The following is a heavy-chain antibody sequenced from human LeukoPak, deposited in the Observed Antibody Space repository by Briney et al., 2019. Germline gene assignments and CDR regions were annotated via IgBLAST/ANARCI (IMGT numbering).Heavy chain of an antibody. CDR1: GFIVSDGY. CDR2: IYVSGAT. V-gene: IGHV3-53*01. D-gene: IGHD3-10*01. Sequence: GGLLLLSCAASGFIVSDGYMTWVRQAPGKGLEWVSLIYVSGATYYADSLKGRFTISRDHSKNTVFLQIDSLRAEDTAVYYCARGLGAGTYTDYYMDVWGKGTTVTVSS. J-gene: IGHJ6*03. CDR3: ARGLGAGTYTDYYMDV.